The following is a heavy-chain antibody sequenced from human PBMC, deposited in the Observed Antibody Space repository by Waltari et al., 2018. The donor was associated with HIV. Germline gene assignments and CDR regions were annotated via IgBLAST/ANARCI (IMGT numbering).Heavy chain of an antibody. D-gene: IGHD5-18*01. V-gene: IGHV3-23*01. J-gene: IGHJ4*02. CDR3: AKDTRIQFWFIFDY. CDR1: GSSFSNYA. CDR2: ISGSGGST. Sequence: EVQLLESGGGLVQPGGSLRLSCAASGSSFSNYAMSWVRQAPGKWLEWVSAISGSGGSTYYADSGKGRFTISRDNSKDTLYLQMNSLRAEDTAVYYCAKDTRIQFWFIFDYWGQGTLVTVSS.